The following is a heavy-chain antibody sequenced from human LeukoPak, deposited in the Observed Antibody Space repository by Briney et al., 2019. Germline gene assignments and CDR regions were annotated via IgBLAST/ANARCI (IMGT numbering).Heavy chain of an antibody. CDR2: IYSGGST. Sequence: PGGSLRLSCAASGFTVTGNYMSWVRQAPGKGLEWVSVIYSGGSTYYADSVKGRFTISRDNSKNTLYLQMNSLRAEDTAVYYCARDPPRGYSYGYEGWGQGTLVTVSS. D-gene: IGHD5-18*01. CDR3: ARDPPRGYSYGYEG. V-gene: IGHV3-53*01. CDR1: GFTVTGNY. J-gene: IGHJ4*02.